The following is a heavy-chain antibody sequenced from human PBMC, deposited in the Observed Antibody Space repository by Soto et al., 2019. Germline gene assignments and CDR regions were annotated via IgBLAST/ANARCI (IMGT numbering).Heavy chain of an antibody. CDR1: EFTVSRNY. V-gene: IGHV3-66*01. J-gene: IGHJ4*02. D-gene: IGHD3-9*01. CDR2: IYSGGST. Sequence: PRGSLRLSCAASEFTVSRNYMSWVRQVPGKGLEWVSVIYSGGSTYYADSVKGRFTISRDNSKNTLYLQMNSLRAEDTAVYYCARASDRTGHDYWGQGTLVTVSS. CDR3: ARASDRTGHDY.